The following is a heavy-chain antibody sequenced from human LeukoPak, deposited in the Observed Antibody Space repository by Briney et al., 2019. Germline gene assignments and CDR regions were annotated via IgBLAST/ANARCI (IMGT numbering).Heavy chain of an antibody. CDR1: GFSFSTYG. CDR2: MWYDGSKD. Sequence: PGKSLRLSCAASGFSFSTYGIHWVRQAPGKGLEWVAVMWYDGSKDYYADSVKGRFTISRDTSKNTLYLQMNNLRAEDTAVYYCAKDRETYEYTFDYWDQGTPVTVSS. J-gene: IGHJ4*02. V-gene: IGHV3-33*06. D-gene: IGHD6-6*01. CDR3: AKDRETYEYTFDY.